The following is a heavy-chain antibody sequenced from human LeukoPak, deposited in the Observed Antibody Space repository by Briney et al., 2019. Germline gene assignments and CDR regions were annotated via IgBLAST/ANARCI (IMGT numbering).Heavy chain of an antibody. CDR1: GVTFSSYW. CDR2: IKEDGSEK. J-gene: IGHJ4*02. Sequence: GGSLRLSCAASGVTFSSYWMSWVRQAPGKGLEWVANIKEDGSEKYYVDSVKGRFTISRDNAKNSLYLQMNSLRAEDTAVYYCARARGEVPHFDYWGQGTLVTVSS. V-gene: IGHV3-7*01. CDR3: ARARGEVPHFDY.